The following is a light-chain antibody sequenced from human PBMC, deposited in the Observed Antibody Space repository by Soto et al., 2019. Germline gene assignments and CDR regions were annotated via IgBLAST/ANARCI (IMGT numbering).Light chain of an antibody. J-gene: IGLJ2*01. CDR3: AAWDDSVNGPV. Sequence: QSVLTQPPSASGTPGQRVTISCSGSSSNIGSNYVYWYQQLPGTAPKLLIYSNNQRPSGVPDRFSGSKSGTSASLAISGLRSEDEADYYCAAWDDSVNGPVFGGGTKLTVL. V-gene: IGLV1-47*02. CDR1: SSNIGSNY. CDR2: SNN.